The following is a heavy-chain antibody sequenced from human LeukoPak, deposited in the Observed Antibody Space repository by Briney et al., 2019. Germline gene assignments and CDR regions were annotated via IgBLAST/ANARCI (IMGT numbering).Heavy chain of an antibody. CDR1: GGSFSGYY. Sequence: SETLSLTCAVYGGSFSGYYWSWIRQPPGKGLEWIGEINHSGSTNYNPSLKSRVTISVDTSKNQFSLKLSSVTAADTAVYYCARPLFTSDYGDSLGYFDLWGRGTLVTVSS. V-gene: IGHV4-34*01. J-gene: IGHJ2*01. CDR3: ARPLFTSDYGDSLGYFDL. D-gene: IGHD4-17*01. CDR2: INHSGST.